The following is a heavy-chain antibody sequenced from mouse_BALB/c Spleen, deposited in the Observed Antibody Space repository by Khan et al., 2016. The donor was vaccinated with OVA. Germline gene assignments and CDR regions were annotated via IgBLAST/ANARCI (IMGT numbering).Heavy chain of an antibody. CDR3: TRHGYVAWFTY. CDR1: GYSLTSYY. Sequence: VQLQQSGPELMKPGASVKISCKASGYSLTSYYIHWVMQRHGESLEWIGYIDPFSGGSTYNQKFKVKATLTVDKSSSTAYIHLSNLTSDDSAVYYCTRHGYVAWFTYWGQGTLVTVSA. CDR2: IDPFSGGS. D-gene: IGHD2-2*01. J-gene: IGHJ3*01. V-gene: IGHV1-31*01.